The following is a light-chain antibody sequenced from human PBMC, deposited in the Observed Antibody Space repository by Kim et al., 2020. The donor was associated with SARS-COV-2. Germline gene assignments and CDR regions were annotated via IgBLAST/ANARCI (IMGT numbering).Light chain of an antibody. CDR2: DAS. Sequence: DIQMTQSPSTLSASVGDRVTITCRASQSISSWLAWYQQKPGQAPKLLIYDASSMASGVPSRFSGSGSGTDFTLTISSLQPDDFATYYCQQYNSYSRLTFGGGTKVDIK. CDR1: QSISSW. V-gene: IGKV1-5*01. CDR3: QQYNSYSRLT. J-gene: IGKJ4*01.